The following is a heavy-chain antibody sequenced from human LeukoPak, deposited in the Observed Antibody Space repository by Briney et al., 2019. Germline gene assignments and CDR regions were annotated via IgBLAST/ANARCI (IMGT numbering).Heavy chain of an antibody. V-gene: IGHV1-8*01. CDR3: ARGGFYDILTGGDKGFDY. J-gene: IGHJ4*02. CDR2: MNPNSGNT. CDR1: GYTFTSYD. D-gene: IGHD3-9*01. Sequence: GASVKVSCKASGYTFTSYDINWVRQATGQGLEWMGWMNPNSGNTNYAQKLQGRVTMTTDTSTSTAYMELRSLRSDDTAVYYCARGGFYDILTGGDKGFDYWGQGTLVTVSS.